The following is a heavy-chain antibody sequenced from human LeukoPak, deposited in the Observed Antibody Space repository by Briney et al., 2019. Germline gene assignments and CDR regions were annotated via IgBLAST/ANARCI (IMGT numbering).Heavy chain of an antibody. CDR1: GGSISSSSYY. D-gene: IGHD3-10*01. Sequence: SETLSLTCTVSGGSISSSSYYWGWIRQPPGKGLEWIGSIYYSGSTYYNPSLKSRVTISVDTSKNQFSLKLSSVTAADTAVYYCARLSRVVRGGGDYWGQGTLVTVSS. CDR2: IYYSGST. CDR3: ARLSRVVRGGGDY. J-gene: IGHJ4*02. V-gene: IGHV4-39*01.